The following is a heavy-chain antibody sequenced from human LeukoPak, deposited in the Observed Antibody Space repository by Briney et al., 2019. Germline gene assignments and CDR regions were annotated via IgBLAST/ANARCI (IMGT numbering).Heavy chain of an antibody. CDR2: ISSSSSTI. Sequence: GGSLGLSCAASGFTFSSCSMNWVRQAPGKGLEWVSYISSSSSTIYYADSVKGRFTISRDNAKNSLYLQMNSLRAEDTAVYYCASWVPYYYDSSGYYSRYYYYGMDVWGQGTTVTVSS. CDR1: GFTFSSCS. J-gene: IGHJ6*02. D-gene: IGHD3-22*01. V-gene: IGHV3-48*01. CDR3: ASWVPYYYDSSGYYSRYYYYGMDV.